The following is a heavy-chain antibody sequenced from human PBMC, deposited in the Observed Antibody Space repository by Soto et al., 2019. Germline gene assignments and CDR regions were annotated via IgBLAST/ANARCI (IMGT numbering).Heavy chain of an antibody. CDR2: ISAYNGNT. J-gene: IGHJ6*02. CDR3: ARDPLPPPVLWFGELSGDYYGMDV. D-gene: IGHD3-10*01. CDR1: GYTFTSYG. Sequence: ASVKVSCKASGYTFTSYGISWVRQAPGQGLEWMGWISAYNGNTNYAQKLQGIVTMTTDTSTSTAYMELRSLRSVDNAVYYCARDPLPPPVLWFGELSGDYYGMDVWGQGTTVTVSS. V-gene: IGHV1-18*01.